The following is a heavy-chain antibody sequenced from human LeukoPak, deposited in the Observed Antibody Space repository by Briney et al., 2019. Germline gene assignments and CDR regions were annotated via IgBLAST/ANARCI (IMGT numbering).Heavy chain of an antibody. J-gene: IGHJ5*02. CDR2: ISGSGAST. V-gene: IGHV3-23*01. D-gene: IGHD5-18*01. CDR1: GFTFSSYA. CDR3: AKHREYSSDFFDP. Sequence: GGSLRLSCAASGFTFSSYAMSWVRQAPGKGLEWVSVISGSGASTYYADSVKGRFTISRDNSKNTLYLRMNSLRAEDTAVYYCAKHREYSSDFFDPWGQGTLVTVSS.